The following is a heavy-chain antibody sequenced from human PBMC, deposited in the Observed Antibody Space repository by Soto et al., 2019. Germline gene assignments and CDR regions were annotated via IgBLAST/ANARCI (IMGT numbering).Heavy chain of an antibody. CDR3: ASGVLLHFFHSSGYYYNFDY. Sequence: ASVKVSCKASGYTFTSYGISWVRQAPGQGREWMGWISAYNGNTNYAQKLQGRVTMTTDTSTSTAYMEQRSLTSADTAVYYCASGVLLHFFHSSGYYYNFDYWGQGTLVTVSS. CDR1: GYTFTSYG. CDR2: ISAYNGNT. V-gene: IGHV1-18*01. J-gene: IGHJ4*02. D-gene: IGHD3-22*01.